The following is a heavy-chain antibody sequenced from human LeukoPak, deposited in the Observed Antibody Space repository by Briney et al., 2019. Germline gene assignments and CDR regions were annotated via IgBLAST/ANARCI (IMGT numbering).Heavy chain of an antibody. J-gene: IGHJ4*02. D-gene: IGHD3-22*01. V-gene: IGHV4-34*01. CDR2: INRSGST. CDR3: ARIEKATYYYDSSGYGDFDY. Sequence: PSETLSLTCAVYGGSFSGYYWSWLRQPPGKGLEWIGEINRSGSTNYNPSLKSRVTISVDTSKNQFSLKLSSVTAADTAVYYCARIEKATYYYDSSGYGDFDYWGQGTLVTVSS. CDR1: GGSFSGYY.